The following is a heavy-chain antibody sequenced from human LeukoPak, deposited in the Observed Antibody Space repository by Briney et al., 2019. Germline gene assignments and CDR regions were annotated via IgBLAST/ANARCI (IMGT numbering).Heavy chain of an antibody. V-gene: IGHV4-39*07. J-gene: IGHJ6*03. D-gene: IGHD2-21*01. Sequence: SSETLSLTCTVSGGSISSSIYYWGWIRQPPGKGLEWIGSIYYSGSTYYNPSLKSRVTISVDTSKNQFSLKLSSVTAADTAVYYCARGIKYYYYMDVWGKGTTVTVSS. CDR1: GGSISSSIYY. CDR2: IYYSGST. CDR3: ARGIKYYYYMDV.